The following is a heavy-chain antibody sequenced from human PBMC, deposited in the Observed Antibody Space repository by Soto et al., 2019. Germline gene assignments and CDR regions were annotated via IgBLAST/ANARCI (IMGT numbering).Heavy chain of an antibody. CDR1: GFTFRSYA. CDR2: ISYDGSNK. J-gene: IGHJ6*02. CDR3: ARDQDRRQLVPLRAFYYYYGMDV. D-gene: IGHD6-13*01. V-gene: IGHV3-30-3*01. Sequence: QVQLVESGGGVVQPGRSLRLSCAASGFTFRSYAMHWVRQAPVKGLEWVAVISYDGSNKYYEDSEKGRFTISRDNSKNTLYLGMNSVRAQDTAVYYCARDQDRRQLVPLRAFYYYYGMDVWGQGTTVTVSS.